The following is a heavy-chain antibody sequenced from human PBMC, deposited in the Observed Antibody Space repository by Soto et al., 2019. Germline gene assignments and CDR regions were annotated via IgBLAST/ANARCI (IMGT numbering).Heavy chain of an antibody. D-gene: IGHD4-17*01. CDR2: IYPGDSDT. Sequence: GESLNISCKGSGYSFTSYWIGWVRQMPGKGLEWMGIIYPGDSDTRYSPSFQGQVTISADKSISTAYLQWSSLKASDTAMYYCARQEGATVTTLPFDYWGQGTLVTVSS. CDR1: GYSFTSYW. J-gene: IGHJ4*02. V-gene: IGHV5-51*01. CDR3: ARQEGATVTTLPFDY.